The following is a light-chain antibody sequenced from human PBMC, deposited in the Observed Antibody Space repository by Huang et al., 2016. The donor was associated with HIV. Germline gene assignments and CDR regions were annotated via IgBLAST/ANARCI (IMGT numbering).Light chain of an antibody. CDR1: QSVSSNY. Sequence: EIVLTQSPGTLSLSPGERATLSCRASQSVSSNYLAGYQQKPGPAPRLLIYGASSRATGIPDRISGSGSGTDFTLTISRLEPEDFAVYYCQQYGSSLPLFTFGPGTKVDIK. CDR3: QQYGSSLPLFT. CDR2: GAS. V-gene: IGKV3-20*01. J-gene: IGKJ3*01.